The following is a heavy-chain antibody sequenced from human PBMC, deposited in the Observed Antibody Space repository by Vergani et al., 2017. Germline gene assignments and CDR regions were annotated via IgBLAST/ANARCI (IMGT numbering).Heavy chain of an antibody. D-gene: IGHD2-2*01. J-gene: IGHJ6*02. Sequence: QVQLVQSGAKVKKPGASVKVSCQASGYTFTSYGISWVRQAPGQGLEWMGWISAYNGNTNYAQKLQGRVTMTTDTSTSTAYMERRSLRSDDTAVYYCARDPDIVVVPAAPYYYYYYGMDVWDQGTTVTVSS. CDR2: ISAYNGNT. CDR3: ARDPDIVVVPAAPYYYYYYGMDV. CDR1: GYTFTSYG. V-gene: IGHV1-18*04.